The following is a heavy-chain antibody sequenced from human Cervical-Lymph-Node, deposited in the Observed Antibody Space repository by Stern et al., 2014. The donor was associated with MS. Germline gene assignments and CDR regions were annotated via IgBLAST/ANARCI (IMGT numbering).Heavy chain of an antibody. J-gene: IGHJ3*02. Sequence: QVTLKESGPALVKPTQTLTLTCTFSGFSLNTRGMRVAWIRQPPAKALEWLARIDWDDDKFYSASLRTRLTISKDTSKNQVVLTMTNMDPVDTATYYCARALYISSSPAFDIWGQGTMVTVSS. CDR1: GFSLNTRGMR. CDR3: ARALYISSSPAFDI. D-gene: IGHD6-6*01. V-gene: IGHV2-70*04. CDR2: IDWDDDK.